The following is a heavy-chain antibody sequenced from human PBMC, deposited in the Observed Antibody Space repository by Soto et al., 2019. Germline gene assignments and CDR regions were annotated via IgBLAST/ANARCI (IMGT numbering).Heavy chain of an antibody. V-gene: IGHV4-59*01. CDR1: GGSITSYY. CDR3: AIGGAAAARGWFDP. J-gene: IGHJ5*02. CDR2: IYYSGST. Sequence: SETLSLTCTVSGGSITSYYWSWIRQPPGKGLEWIGYIYYSGSTNYNPSLKSRVTISVDTSKNQFSLKLSSVTAADTAVYYCAIGGAAAARGWFDPWGQGTLVTVSS. D-gene: IGHD6-13*01.